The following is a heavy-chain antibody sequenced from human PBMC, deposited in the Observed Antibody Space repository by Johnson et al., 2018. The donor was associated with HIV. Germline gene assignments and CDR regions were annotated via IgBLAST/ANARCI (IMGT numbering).Heavy chain of an antibody. CDR1: GFTFSSYW. CDR2: IKQDGSEK. CDR3: ARASTGVDSSGRSAFDI. Sequence: VQLVESGGGLVQPGGSLRLSCAASGFTFSSYWMSWVRQAPGKGLEWVANIKQDGSEKYYVDSVKGRFTISKDNAKNSLYLQMNSLRAEDAAGYYCARASTGVDSSGRSAFDIWGQGTMVTVSS. D-gene: IGHD3-22*01. J-gene: IGHJ3*02. V-gene: IGHV3-7*02.